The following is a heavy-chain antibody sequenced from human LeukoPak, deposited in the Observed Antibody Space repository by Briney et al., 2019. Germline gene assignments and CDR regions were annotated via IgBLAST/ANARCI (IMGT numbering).Heavy chain of an antibody. CDR3: AKLFMITFGGVIADYFDY. CDR1: GFTFSSYG. CDR2: ISYDGSNK. V-gene: IGHV3-30*18. D-gene: IGHD3-16*02. Sequence: GSLRLSCAASGFTFSSYGMHWVRQAPGKGLEWVAVISYDGSNKYYADSVKGRFTISRDNSKNTLYLQMNSLRAEDTAVYYCAKLFMITFGGVIADYFDYWGQGTLVTVSS. J-gene: IGHJ4*02.